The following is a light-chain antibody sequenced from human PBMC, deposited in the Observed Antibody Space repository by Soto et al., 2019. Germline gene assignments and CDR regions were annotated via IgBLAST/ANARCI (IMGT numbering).Light chain of an antibody. CDR1: QSVSSN. Sequence: EIGMTQSPATLSLSPGERATLSCSASQSVSSNLAWYQQKPGQAPRLLIYGASTRATGIPARFSGSGSGTEFTLTISSLQSEDFAVYYCQQFNNWPLTFSQGTRLEIK. CDR3: QQFNNWPLT. V-gene: IGKV3-15*01. CDR2: GAS. J-gene: IGKJ5*01.